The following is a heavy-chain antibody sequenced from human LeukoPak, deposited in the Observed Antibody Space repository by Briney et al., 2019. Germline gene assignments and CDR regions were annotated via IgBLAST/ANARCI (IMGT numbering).Heavy chain of an antibody. V-gene: IGHV1-18*01. D-gene: IGHD5-18*01. CDR2: ISVYNGNT. J-gene: IGHJ4*02. CDR3: ARQVDIPMALSDY. Sequence: TFSSESVKSVGGAPGQKKKWMGWISVYNGNTNYAQRLQGRVTMTTDTSTSTAYMALRSLRFDDTAIYFCARQVDIPMALSDYWGQGTLVTVSS. CDR1: TFSSES.